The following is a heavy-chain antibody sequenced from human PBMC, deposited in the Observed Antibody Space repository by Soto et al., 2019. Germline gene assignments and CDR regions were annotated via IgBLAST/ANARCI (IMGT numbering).Heavy chain of an antibody. CDR3: ARLEGLATISYYFDF. CDR2: IYYSGST. V-gene: IGHV4-39*01. CDR1: GDSINNDDYY. Sequence: SETLSLTCSVSGDSINNDDYYWSWIRQHPGKGLEWIGCIYYSGSTYYNPSHQTRVTISLDKSKSQFSLRLNSVTAADSAVYFCARLEGLATISYYFDFWGQGAQVTVPS. J-gene: IGHJ4*02. D-gene: IGHD3-9*01.